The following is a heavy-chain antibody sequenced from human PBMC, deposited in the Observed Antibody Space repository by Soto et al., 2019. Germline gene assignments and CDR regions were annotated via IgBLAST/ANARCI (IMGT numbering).Heavy chain of an antibody. J-gene: IGHJ5*02. Sequence: GGSLRLSCAASGFTFNTYGMNWVRQAPGKGLEWVALISPDGSDKSYTDSVKGRFAVSRDNSKNTLYLQMNSLRPEDTAVYYCAKDGVAATGTWWFDPWGQGTLVTAPQ. CDR2: ISPDGSDK. CDR1: GFTFNTYG. D-gene: IGHD6-13*01. CDR3: AKDGVAATGTWWFDP. V-gene: IGHV3-30*18.